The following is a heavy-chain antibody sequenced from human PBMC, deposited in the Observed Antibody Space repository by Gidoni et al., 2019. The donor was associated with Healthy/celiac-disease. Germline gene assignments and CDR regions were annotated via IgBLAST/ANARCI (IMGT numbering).Heavy chain of an antibody. CDR3: AKDQSTMIVVVIPGYFDL. D-gene: IGHD3-22*01. CDR1: VFTFSSHA. J-gene: IGHJ2*01. CDR2: ISGSGGST. V-gene: IGHV3-23*01. Sequence: EVQLLESGGGLVQPGGSLRLSCAASVFTFSSHALSWVRQAPGKGLEWVSAISGSGGSTYYADSVKGRFTIPRDNSKNTLYLQMNSLRAEDTAVYYCAKDQSTMIVVVIPGYFDLWGRGTLVTVSS.